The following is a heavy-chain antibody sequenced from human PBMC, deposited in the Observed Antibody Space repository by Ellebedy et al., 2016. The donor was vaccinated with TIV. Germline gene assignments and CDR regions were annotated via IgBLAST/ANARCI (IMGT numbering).Heavy chain of an antibody. CDR3: ARDPPQYYDYAQGDAFDI. Sequence: GESLKISXAASGFTFSTYSMNWVRQAPGKGLEWVSYISSSSSTIYYADSVKGRFTISRDNAKNSLYLQMNSLRDEDTAVYYCARDPPQYYDYAQGDAFDIWGQGTMVTVSS. J-gene: IGHJ3*02. CDR1: GFTFSTYS. D-gene: IGHD3-16*01. V-gene: IGHV3-48*02. CDR2: ISSSSSTI.